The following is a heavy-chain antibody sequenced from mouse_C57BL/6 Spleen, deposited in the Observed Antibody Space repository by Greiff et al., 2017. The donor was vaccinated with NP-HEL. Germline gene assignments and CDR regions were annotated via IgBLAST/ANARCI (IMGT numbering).Heavy chain of an antibody. V-gene: IGHV1-7*01. D-gene: IGHD1-1*01. CDR1: GYTFTSYW. Sequence: QVQLQQSGAELAKPGASVTLSCKASGYTFTSYWMHWVKQRPGQGLEWIGYINPSSGYTKYNQKFKDKATLTAAKSSSTAYMQLSSLTYEDSAVYYCARKIVAKDYAMDYWGQGTSVTVSS. CDR2: INPSSGYT. J-gene: IGHJ4*01. CDR3: ARKIVAKDYAMDY.